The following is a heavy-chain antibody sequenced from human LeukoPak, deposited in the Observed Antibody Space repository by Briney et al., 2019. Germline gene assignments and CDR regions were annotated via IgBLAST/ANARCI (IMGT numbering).Heavy chain of an antibody. CDR3: ARDLRGYYYDSSDPFDY. J-gene: IGHJ4*02. Sequence: SETLSLTCNASGDSITDYYWSWIRQPPGKGLEWIGFIYHSGNTNYNPSLASRVTLSLDTSKTQLSLRLTSVTAADTAVYCCARDLRGYYYDSSDPFDYWGQGTLVTVSS. CDR2: IYHSGNT. CDR1: GDSITDYY. V-gene: IGHV4-59*01. D-gene: IGHD3-22*01.